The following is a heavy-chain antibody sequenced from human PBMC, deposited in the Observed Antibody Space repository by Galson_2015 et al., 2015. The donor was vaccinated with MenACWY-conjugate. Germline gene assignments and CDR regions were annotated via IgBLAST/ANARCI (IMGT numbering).Heavy chain of an antibody. J-gene: IGHJ4*02. CDR1: GFIFSTYW. CDR2: VNPGGRST. V-gene: IGHV3-74*01. CDR3: AKTRGASFYFDS. D-gene: IGHD1-26*01. Sequence: PLRLSCAASGFIFSTYWMHWVRHAPGKGLVWVSRVNPGGRSTTYADSVKDRFTISRDNAKNTLYLQMNSLSPEDTAVFYCAKTRGASFYFDSWGQGTLVTVSS.